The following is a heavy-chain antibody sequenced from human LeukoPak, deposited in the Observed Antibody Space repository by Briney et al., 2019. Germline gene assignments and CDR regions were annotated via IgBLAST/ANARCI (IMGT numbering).Heavy chain of an antibody. CDR1: GFIFSNYA. CDR3: GGPNPNFDY. Sequence: GSLRLSCAASGFIFSNYAMHWVRQAPGKGLEFVSSISSNGDTTYYANSVKGRFTISRDNSKNTLYLHMNSLRAEDTAIYFCGGPNPNFDYWGQGTLVTVSS. J-gene: IGHJ4*02. V-gene: IGHV3-64*01. D-gene: IGHD1-14*01. CDR2: ISSNGDTT.